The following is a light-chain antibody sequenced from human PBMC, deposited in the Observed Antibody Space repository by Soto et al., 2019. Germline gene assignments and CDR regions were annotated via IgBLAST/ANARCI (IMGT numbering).Light chain of an antibody. V-gene: IGKV3-15*01. CDR3: QQYHNRPPQYT. CDR2: GAF. CDR1: QTISDN. Sequence: EIVMTQSPATLSVSPGERVTRSCRASQTISDNLAWFQQKSGQAPRLLIHGAFKRATGVPDRFSGSGSGTEFTLTISSLQSEDSAVYYCQQYHNRPPQYTFGQGTKLQIK. J-gene: IGKJ2*01.